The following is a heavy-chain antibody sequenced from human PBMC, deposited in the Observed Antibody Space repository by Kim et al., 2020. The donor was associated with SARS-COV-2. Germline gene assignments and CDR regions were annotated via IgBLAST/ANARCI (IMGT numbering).Heavy chain of an antibody. CDR3: ARDLYSGNPPGVH. V-gene: IGHV3-21*04. Sequence: GGSLRLSCAASGFTFSSYSMNWVRQAPGKGLEWVSSISSSSSYIYYADSVKGRFTISRDNAKNSLYLQMNSLRAEDTAVYYCARDLYSGNPPGVHWGQGTLVTVSS. J-gene: IGHJ4*02. CDR2: ISSSSSYI. CDR1: GFTFSSYS. D-gene: IGHD5-12*01.